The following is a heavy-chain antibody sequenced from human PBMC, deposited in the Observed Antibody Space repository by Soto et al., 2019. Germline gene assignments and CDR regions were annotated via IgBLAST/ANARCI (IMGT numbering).Heavy chain of an antibody. CDR1: GGSISSYY. Sequence: SETLSLTCSVSGGSISSYYWSWIRQPPGKGLEWIGYIYYSGSTNYNPSLKSRVTISVDTSKNQFSLKLSSVTAADTAVYYCAREGVYKTYYHYAMAVWGQGTTVTVSS. CDR3: AREGVYKTYYHYAMAV. J-gene: IGHJ6*02. V-gene: IGHV4-59*01. D-gene: IGHD1-20*01. CDR2: IYYSGST.